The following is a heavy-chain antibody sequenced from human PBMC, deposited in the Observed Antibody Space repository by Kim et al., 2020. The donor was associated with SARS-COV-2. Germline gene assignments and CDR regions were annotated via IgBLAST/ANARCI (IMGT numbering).Heavy chain of an antibody. CDR1: GFTFSSYA. CDR2: ISGSGGST. Sequence: GGSLRLSCAASGFTFSSYAMSWVRQAPGKGLEWVSAISGSGGSTYYADSVKGRFTIFRDNSKNTLYLQMNSLRAEDTAVYYCAKVSRGQQLDYYYYGMDVWGQGTTVTVSS. V-gene: IGHV3-23*01. J-gene: IGHJ6*02. D-gene: IGHD6-13*01. CDR3: AKVSRGQQLDYYYYGMDV.